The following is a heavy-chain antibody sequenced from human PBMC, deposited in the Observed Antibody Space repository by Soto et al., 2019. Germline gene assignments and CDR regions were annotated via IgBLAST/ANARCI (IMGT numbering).Heavy chain of an antibody. V-gene: IGHV3-30-3*01. CDR1: GFSFRISP. D-gene: IGHD2-21*02. CDR3: GRDPKTAGRQHGAFSYFDS. J-gene: IGHJ4*02. CDR2: ISYDVTNK. Sequence: GGSLRLSCAVSGFSFRISPIHWVRQPPGKGPEWGALISYDVTNKFYADSVEGRFSLSRDNSQHTLYLQLASLRLEDPAVYYCGRDPKTAGRQHGAFSYFDSWGQGTLVTGSS.